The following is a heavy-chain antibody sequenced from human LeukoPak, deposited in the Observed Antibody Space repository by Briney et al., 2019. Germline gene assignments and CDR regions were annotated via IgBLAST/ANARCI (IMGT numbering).Heavy chain of an antibody. J-gene: IGHJ4*02. CDR2: ISSSGSTI. CDR3: ARASGSASHSGDY. CDR1: GFTFSSYE. V-gene: IGHV3-48*03. Sequence: GGSLRLSCAASGFTFSSYEMNWGGQAPGKGQEWVSYISSSGSTIYYADSVKGRFTISRDNAKNSLYLQMNSLRAEDTAVYYCARASGSASHSGDYWGQGTLVTVSS. D-gene: IGHD3-10*01.